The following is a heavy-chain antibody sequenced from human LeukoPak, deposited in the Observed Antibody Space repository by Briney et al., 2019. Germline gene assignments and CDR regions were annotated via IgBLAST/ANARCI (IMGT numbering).Heavy chain of an antibody. J-gene: IGHJ4*02. CDR1: GGSISSGSYY. D-gene: IGHD5-12*01. CDR3: ARVDIVATIDY. Sequence: PSQTLSLTCTVSGGSISSGSYYWSWIRQPAGKGLEWIGRIYTSGSTYYNPSLKSRVTISVDTSKNQFSLKLSSVTAADTAVYYCARVDIVATIDYWGQGTLVTVSS. V-gene: IGHV4-61*02. CDR2: IYTSGST.